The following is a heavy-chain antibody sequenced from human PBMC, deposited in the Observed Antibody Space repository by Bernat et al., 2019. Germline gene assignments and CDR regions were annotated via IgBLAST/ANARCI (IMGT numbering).Heavy chain of an antibody. CDR3: AKEWDLSGDTYYFSH. CDR2: IRNDGRDK. D-gene: IGHD2-15*01. V-gene: IGHV3-30*02. CDR1: GFAFSSYG. J-gene: IGHJ4*02. Sequence: QVQLVESGGGVDQPGGSLRLSCAASGFAFSSYGIHWVRQAPGKGLEWVAFIRNDGRDKYYAESVKGRFTISRDNSKKTVNLQMNSVRAEDTAMYYCAKEWDLSGDTYYFSHWGQGTLVTVSS.